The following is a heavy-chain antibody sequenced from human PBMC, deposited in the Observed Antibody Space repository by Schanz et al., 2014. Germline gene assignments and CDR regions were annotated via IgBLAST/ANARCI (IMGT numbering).Heavy chain of an antibody. V-gene: IGHV3-30*18. Sequence: QVELVESGGGVVQPGRSLRLSCAASGFTFSSYVMNWVRQAPGRGLEWVALISHDGSNKNSADSVKGRFTISRDNSKNTLYLQMNSLRGDDTAIYYCVKGGTNTLDSWGQGTLVTVSS. J-gene: IGHJ4*02. CDR1: GFTFSSYV. CDR3: VKGGTNTLDS. CDR2: ISHDGSNK.